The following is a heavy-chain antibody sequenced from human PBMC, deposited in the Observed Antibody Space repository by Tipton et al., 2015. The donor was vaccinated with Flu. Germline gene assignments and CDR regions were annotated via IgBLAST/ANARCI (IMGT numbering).Heavy chain of an antibody. J-gene: IGHJ4*02. D-gene: IGHD3-3*01. CDR3: SRRDYDFWSGYYPVRY. CDR2: INHSGST. Sequence: GLVKPSETLSLTCAVYGGSFSGYYWSWIRQPPGKGLEWIGEINHSGSTNYNPSLKSRVTISVDTSKNQFSLKLSSVTAADTAVYYCSRRDYDFWSGYYPVRYWRQGTLVTVSA. CDR1: GGSFSGYY. V-gene: IGHV4-34*01.